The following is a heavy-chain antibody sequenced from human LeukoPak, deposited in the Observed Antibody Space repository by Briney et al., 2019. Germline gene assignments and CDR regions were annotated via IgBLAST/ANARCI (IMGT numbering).Heavy chain of an antibody. CDR2: MGHFAGDI. CDR1: GFSFKSVS. J-gene: IGHJ5*02. D-gene: IGHD1-1*01. Sequence: GGSLRLSCVGTGFSFKSVSLSWVRQAPGKGLERVAFMGHFAGDIFYADSVKGRFNISRDDAKASVYLQMNSLRVDDTAVYFCARDPYTGSMFDLWGHGTLVTVSS. V-gene: IGHV3-21*01. CDR3: ARDPYTGSMFDL.